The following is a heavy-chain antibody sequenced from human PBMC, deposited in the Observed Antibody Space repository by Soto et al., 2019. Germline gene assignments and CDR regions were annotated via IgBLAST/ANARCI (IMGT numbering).Heavy chain of an antibody. CDR3: ARSPGGCSSTSCSYYYYYGMDV. CDR2: ISSSSSYI. Sequence: ESGGGLVKPGGSLRLSCAASGFTFSSYSMNWVRQAPGKGLEWVSSISSSSSYIYYADSVKGRFTISRDNAKNSLYLQMNSLRAEDTAVYYCARSPGGCSSTSCSYYYYYGMDVWGQGTTVTVSS. V-gene: IGHV3-21*01. CDR1: GFTFSSYS. D-gene: IGHD2-2*01. J-gene: IGHJ6*02.